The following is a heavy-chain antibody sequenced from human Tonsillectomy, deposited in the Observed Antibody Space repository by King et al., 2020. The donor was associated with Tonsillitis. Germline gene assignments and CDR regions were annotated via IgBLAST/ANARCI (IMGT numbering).Heavy chain of an antibody. V-gene: IGHV1-46*01. D-gene: IGHD3-9*01. Sequence: QLVQSGAEVKKPGASVKVSCKASGYTFTSYYIHWVRQAPGQGLEWMGIINPSGGSTSYAQKFQGRVTMTTDTSTSTVYMELSSLRSEDTAVYYCARDRNILTAYYWRTGFDPWGQGTLVTVSS. J-gene: IGHJ5*02. CDR2: INPSGGST. CDR3: ARDRNILTAYYWRTGFDP. CDR1: GYTFTSYY.